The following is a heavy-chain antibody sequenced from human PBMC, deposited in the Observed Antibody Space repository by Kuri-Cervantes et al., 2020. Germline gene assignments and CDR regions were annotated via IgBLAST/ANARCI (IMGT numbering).Heavy chain of an antibody. CDR1: GFTFSSYG. Sequence: GESLKISCAASGFTFSSYGMHWVRQAPGEGLEWVAVISYDGSNKYYADSVKGRFTISRDNSKNTLYLQMNSLRAEDTAVYYCAKDHLNGDFDYWGQGTLVTVSS. J-gene: IGHJ4*02. D-gene: IGHD2-8*01. V-gene: IGHV3-30*18. CDR3: AKDHLNGDFDY. CDR2: ISYDGSNK.